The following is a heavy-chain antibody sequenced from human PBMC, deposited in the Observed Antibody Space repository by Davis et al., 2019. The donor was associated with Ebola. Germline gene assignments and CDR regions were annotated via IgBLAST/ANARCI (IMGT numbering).Heavy chain of an antibody. Sequence: SETLSPTCAVYGGSFSGYSWSWIRQPPGKGLEWIGYIHYSGSTNYNPSLKSRVTISVDTSKNHFSLKLSSVTAADTAVYYCARQKLVGATEGMDVWGQGTTVTVSS. CDR2: IHYSGST. CDR3: ARQKLVGATEGMDV. J-gene: IGHJ6*02. D-gene: IGHD1-26*01. CDR1: GGSFSGYS. V-gene: IGHV4-59*08.